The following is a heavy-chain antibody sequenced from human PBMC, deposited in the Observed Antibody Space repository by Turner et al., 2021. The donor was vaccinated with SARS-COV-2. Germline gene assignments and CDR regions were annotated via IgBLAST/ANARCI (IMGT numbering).Heavy chain of an antibody. CDR3: ASPYITMVRGVNYYGMDV. D-gene: IGHD3-10*01. V-gene: IGHV4-59*01. CDR1: GVSISSYC. CDR2: ICYSGST. J-gene: IGHJ6*02. Sequence: QVQLQESGPGLVKHSETLSLTCTVSGVSISSYCWSWIRQSPEKGLEWIAYICYSGSTHHNPSLKSRVTISLDTSRNQFSLKLISVTAADTAVYYCASPYITMVRGVNYYGMDVWGQGTTVTVSS.